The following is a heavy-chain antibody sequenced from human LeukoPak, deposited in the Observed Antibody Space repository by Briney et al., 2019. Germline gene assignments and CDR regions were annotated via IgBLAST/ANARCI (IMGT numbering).Heavy chain of an antibody. J-gene: IGHJ3*02. CDR1: GFTFSSYE. Sequence: GGSLRLSCAASGFTFSSYEMNWVRQAPGKGLEWVSYISSSGSTIYYADSVKGRFTISRDNAKNSLYLQMNSLRAEDTAVYYCARDVVDNFYNNSVYYGLGVFDIWGQGTMVTVSS. D-gene: IGHD3-22*01. CDR2: ISSSGSTI. V-gene: IGHV3-48*03. CDR3: ARDVVDNFYNNSVYYGLGVFDI.